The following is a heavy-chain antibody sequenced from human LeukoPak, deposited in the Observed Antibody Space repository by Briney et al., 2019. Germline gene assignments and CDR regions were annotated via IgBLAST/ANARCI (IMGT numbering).Heavy chain of an antibody. CDR3: ARSVWFETIRANWFDP. CDR2: INHSGGT. V-gene: IGHV4-34*01. J-gene: IGHJ5*02. Sequence: PSETLSLTCGGYGGSFSVYYWSWIRQPPGKGLEWIGEINHSGGTNHNPSLKSRVTISIDTSKNQFSLKLSSVTAADTAFYYCARSVWFETIRANWFDPWGQGTLVTVS. CDR1: GGSFSVYY. D-gene: IGHD3-10*01.